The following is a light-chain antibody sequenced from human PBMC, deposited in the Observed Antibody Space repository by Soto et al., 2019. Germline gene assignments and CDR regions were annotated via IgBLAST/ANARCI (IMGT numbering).Light chain of an antibody. CDR3: QSYDSSLSGVV. J-gene: IGLJ2*01. CDR2: GNS. V-gene: IGLV1-40*01. CDR1: SSNIGAGYD. Sequence: QSVLTQPPSVSGAPGQRVTISCTGSSSNIGAGYDVHWYQQLPGTAPKLLIYGNSNRPSGVPDRFSGSKSGTSASLAITGLQAEDEADSYCQSYDSSLSGVVFGGGTQLTV.